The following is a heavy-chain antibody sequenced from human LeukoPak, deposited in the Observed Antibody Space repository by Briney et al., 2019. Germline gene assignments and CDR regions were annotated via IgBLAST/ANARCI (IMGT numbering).Heavy chain of an antibody. D-gene: IGHD6-13*01. CDR2: ISSGGSTI. CDR3: ARSAAAGYYYYYMDV. J-gene: IGHJ6*03. V-gene: IGHV3-48*03. Sequence: PGGSLRLSCTASGFTFSNFEMNWVRQAPGKGLEWVSYISSGGSTIYYADSVKGRFTISRDNAKNSLYLQMNSLRAEDTAVYYCARSAAAGYYYYYMDVWGKGTTVTVSS. CDR1: GFTFSNFE.